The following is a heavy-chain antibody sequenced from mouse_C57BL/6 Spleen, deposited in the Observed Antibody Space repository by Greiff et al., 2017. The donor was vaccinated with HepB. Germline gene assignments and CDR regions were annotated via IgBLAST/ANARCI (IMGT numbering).Heavy chain of an antibody. CDR3: AKIYSNYVFYFDY. V-gene: IGHV3-6*01. D-gene: IGHD2-5*01. J-gene: IGHJ2*01. Sequence: DVKLQESGPGLVKPSQSLSLTCSVTGYSITSGYYWNWIRQFPGNKLEWMGYISYDGSNNYNPSLKNRISITRDTSKNQFFLKLNSVTTEDTATYYCAKIYSNYVFYFDYWGQGTTLTVSS. CDR2: ISYDGSN. CDR1: GYSITSGYY.